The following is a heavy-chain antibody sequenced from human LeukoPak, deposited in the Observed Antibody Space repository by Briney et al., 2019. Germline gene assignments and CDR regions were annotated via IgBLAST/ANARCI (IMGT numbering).Heavy chain of an antibody. V-gene: IGHV4-4*07. CDR2: IYTSGST. CDR3: AREYASYYYGSGSLTDTCLRYFDY. J-gene: IGHJ4*02. D-gene: IGHD3-10*01. Sequence: PSEALSLTCTVSGGSISSYYWSWIRQPAGKGLEWIGRIYTSGSTNYNPSLKSRVTMSVDTSKNQFSLKLSSVTAADTAVYYCAREYASYYYGSGSLTDTCLRYFDYWGQGTLVTVSS. CDR1: GGSISSYY.